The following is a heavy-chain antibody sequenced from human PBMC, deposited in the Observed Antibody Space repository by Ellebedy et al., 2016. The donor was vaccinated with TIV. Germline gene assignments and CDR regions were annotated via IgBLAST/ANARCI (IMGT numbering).Heavy chain of an antibody. J-gene: IGHJ3*01. D-gene: IGHD4-17*01. Sequence: PGGSLRLSCAASGFTFSLNWMYWVRQAPGKGLEWVANIKEDGSEEYYVDSVKGRFTISRDDANNLLYLQLNTLRAEDTALYYCARGLTGDYGAFDLWGQGTMVTVSS. CDR3: ARGLTGDYGAFDL. CDR2: IKEDGSEE. CDR1: GFTFSLNW. V-gene: IGHV3-7*03.